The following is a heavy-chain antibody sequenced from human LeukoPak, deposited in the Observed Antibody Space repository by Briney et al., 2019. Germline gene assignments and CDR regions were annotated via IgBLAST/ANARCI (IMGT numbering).Heavy chain of an antibody. D-gene: IGHD3-10*01. V-gene: IGHV3-21*01. CDR1: GFTFSNYG. CDR2: ITSSSSYI. Sequence: GGSLRLSCAASGFTFSNYGMNWVRQAPGKGLEWGSSITSSSSYIYYADSVKGRFTISRDNAKNSLFLQMNSLRAEDAAIYYCAREEVRAFDIWGQGTMVTVSS. J-gene: IGHJ3*02. CDR3: AREEVRAFDI.